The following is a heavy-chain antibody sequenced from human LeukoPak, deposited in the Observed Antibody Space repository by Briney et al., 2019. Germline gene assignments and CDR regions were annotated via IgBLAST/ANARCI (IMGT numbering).Heavy chain of an antibody. V-gene: IGHV4-31*03. J-gene: IGHJ5*02. CDR3: ARDRNPPTGQYNWNLNRFFDP. CDR1: GGSISSGGYY. Sequence: SQTLSLTCTVSGGSISSGGYYWSWIRQHPGKGLEWIGYIYYSGSTYYNPSLKSRVTISVDTSKNQFSLRLSSVTAADTAVYYCARDRNPPTGQYNWNLNRFFDPWGQGTLVTVSS. CDR2: IYYSGST. D-gene: IGHD1-20*01.